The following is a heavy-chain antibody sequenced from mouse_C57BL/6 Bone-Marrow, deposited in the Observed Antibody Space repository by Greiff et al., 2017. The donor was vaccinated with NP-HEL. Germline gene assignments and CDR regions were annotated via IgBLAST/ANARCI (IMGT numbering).Heavy chain of an antibody. J-gene: IGHJ2*01. D-gene: IGHD2-4*01. CDR2: INYDGSST. CDR3: AREGIYYDYSYYFDY. CDR1: GFTFSDYY. Sequence: EVKLVESEGGLVQPGSSMKLSCTASGFTFSDYYMAWVRQVPEKGLEWVANINYDGSSTYYLDSLKSRFIISRDNAKNILYLQMSSLKSEDTATYYCAREGIYYDYSYYFDYWGQGTTLTVSS. V-gene: IGHV5-16*01.